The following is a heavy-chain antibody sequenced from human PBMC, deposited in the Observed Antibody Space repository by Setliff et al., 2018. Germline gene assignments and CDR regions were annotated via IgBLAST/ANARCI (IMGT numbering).Heavy chain of an antibody. J-gene: IGHJ4*02. Sequence: PGGSLRLSCAASGFNFMNYGMNWVRQAPGEGLEWVSYISSISSSTIYYADSVKGRFTVSRDNAKNSLYLQINSLRIEDTALYYCARVRSSLTMAGSTDFWGQGTLVTVSS. CDR3: ARVRSSLTMAGSTDF. D-gene: IGHD6-19*01. CDR1: GFNFMNYG. V-gene: IGHV3-48*01. CDR2: ISSISSSTI.